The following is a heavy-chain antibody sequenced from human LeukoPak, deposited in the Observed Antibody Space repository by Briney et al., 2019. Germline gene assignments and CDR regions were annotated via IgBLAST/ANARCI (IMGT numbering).Heavy chain of an antibody. CDR2: MNPNSDRT. V-gene: IGHV1-8*01. CDR3: VRVASRGSNILDY. Sequence: ASVKVSCKASGYSFINNNINWVRQATGQGLEWMGWMNPNSDRTDYAKKFQGRVTMTRNTSISTAYMELSSLRSEDTAVYYCVRVASRGSNILDYWGQGTLVTVSS. D-gene: IGHD1-26*01. J-gene: IGHJ4*02. CDR1: GYSFINNN.